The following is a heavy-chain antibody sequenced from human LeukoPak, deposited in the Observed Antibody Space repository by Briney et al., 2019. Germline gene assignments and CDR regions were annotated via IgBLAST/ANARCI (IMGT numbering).Heavy chain of an antibody. Sequence: PGGSLRLSCAASGFTFSSYWMSWVRQAPGKGLEWVANIKQDGSEKYYVDSVKGRFTISRDNAKNSLYLQMNSLRAEDTAVYYCARVAMGVVTAGVAFDIWGQGTMVTVSS. J-gene: IGHJ3*02. CDR2: IKQDGSEK. V-gene: IGHV3-7*01. CDR3: ARVAMGVVTAGVAFDI. D-gene: IGHD2-21*02. CDR1: GFTFSSYW.